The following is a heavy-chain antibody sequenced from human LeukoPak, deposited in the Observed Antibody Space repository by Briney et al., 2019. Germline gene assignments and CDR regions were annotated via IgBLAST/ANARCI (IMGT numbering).Heavy chain of an antibody. CDR1: GFTFSDYY. V-gene: IGHV3-11*01. CDR3: ARESSSGWYRYYYGMDV. D-gene: IGHD6-19*01. Sequence: GGSLRLSYAASGFTFSDYYMSWIRQAPGKGLEWVSYISSSGSTIYYADSVKGRFTISRDNAKNSLYLQMNSLRAEDTAVYYCARESSSGWYRYYYGMDVWGQGTTVTVSS. J-gene: IGHJ6*02. CDR2: ISSSGSTI.